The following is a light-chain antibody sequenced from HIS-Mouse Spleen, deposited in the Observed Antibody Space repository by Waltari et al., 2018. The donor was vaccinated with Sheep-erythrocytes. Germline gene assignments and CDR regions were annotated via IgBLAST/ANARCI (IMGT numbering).Light chain of an antibody. Sequence: SYELTQPPSVSVSPGQTASITCSGDKLGDKYACWYQQKPGQSPVLVIYQDSKRPSGVPARFSGSNSGNTATLTISGTQAMDEADYYCQACDSSTAVFGGGTKLTVL. CDR1: KLGDKY. J-gene: IGLJ2*01. CDR2: QDS. CDR3: QACDSSTAV. V-gene: IGLV3-1*01.